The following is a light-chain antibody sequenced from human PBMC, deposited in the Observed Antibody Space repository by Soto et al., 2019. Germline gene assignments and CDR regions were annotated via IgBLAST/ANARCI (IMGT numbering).Light chain of an antibody. Sequence: QSALTQPASVSGSPGQSITISCTGTSSDVGSYNLVSWYQQHPGKAPKLIIYEGSKRPSGVSNRFSGSKSGNTASLTISGLQAEDGAYYYCCSYAGSSTYVFGTGTKLTVL. CDR3: CSYAGSSTYV. V-gene: IGLV2-23*01. CDR2: EGS. CDR1: SSDVGSYNL. J-gene: IGLJ1*01.